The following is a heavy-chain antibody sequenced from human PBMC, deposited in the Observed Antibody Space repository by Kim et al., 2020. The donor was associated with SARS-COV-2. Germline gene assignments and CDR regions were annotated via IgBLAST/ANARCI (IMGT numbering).Heavy chain of an antibody. D-gene: IGHD2-2*03. J-gene: IGHJ6*03. CDR3: ARGAAGLDVFYYYYLDV. Sequence: SETLSLTCTVSGGSINSGNHYWSWIRQHPQKGLEWIGYINYNGITSYNPSLRSRLNISIDTSTNQFSLSLTSVTAADMALYYCARGAAGLDVFYYYYLDVWGKGATSPSP. CDR2: INYNGIT. CDR1: GGSINSGNHY. V-gene: IGHV4-31*03.